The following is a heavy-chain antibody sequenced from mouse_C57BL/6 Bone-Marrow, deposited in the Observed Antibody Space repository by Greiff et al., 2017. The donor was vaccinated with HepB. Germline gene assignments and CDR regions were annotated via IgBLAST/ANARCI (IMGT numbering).Heavy chain of an antibody. CDR1: GFTFSDYG. V-gene: IGHV5-17*01. CDR2: ISSGSSTI. CDR3: ARPLYYGSSYDYAMDY. J-gene: IGHJ4*01. Sequence: EVKVVESGGGLVKPGGSLKLSCAASGFTFSDYGMHWVRQAPEKGLEWVAYISSGSSTIYYADTVKGRFTISRDNAKNTLFLQMTSLRSEDTAMYYCARPLYYGSSYDYAMDYWGQGTSVTVSS. D-gene: IGHD1-1*01.